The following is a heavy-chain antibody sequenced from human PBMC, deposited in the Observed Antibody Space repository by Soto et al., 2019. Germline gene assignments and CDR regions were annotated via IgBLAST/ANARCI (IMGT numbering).Heavy chain of an antibody. Sequence: SETLSLTCTVSGGSISSSSYYWGWIRQPPGKGLEWIGSIYYSGSTYYNPSLKSRVTISVDTSKNQFSLKLSSVTAADTAVYYGASVIRFLELPLDDWGKGTSVTVAS. J-gene: IGHJ4*02. CDR2: IYYSGST. V-gene: IGHV4-39*01. CDR3: ASVIRFLELPLDD. D-gene: IGHD3-3*01. CDR1: GGSISSSSYY.